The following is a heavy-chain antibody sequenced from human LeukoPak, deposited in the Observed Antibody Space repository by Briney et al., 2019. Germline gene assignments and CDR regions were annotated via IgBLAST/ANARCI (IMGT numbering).Heavy chain of an antibody. CDR2: ISAYNGNT. J-gene: IGHJ4*02. D-gene: IGHD3-10*01. CDR1: GYTFTSYG. CDR3: ARIPLLRFRERLYYFDY. Sequence: ASVKVSCKASGYTFTSYGISWVRQAPGQGLEWMGWISAYNGNTNYAQKLQGRVTMTTDTSTSTAYMELRSLRSDDTAVYYCARIPLLRFRERLYYFDYWGQGTLVTVSS. V-gene: IGHV1-18*01.